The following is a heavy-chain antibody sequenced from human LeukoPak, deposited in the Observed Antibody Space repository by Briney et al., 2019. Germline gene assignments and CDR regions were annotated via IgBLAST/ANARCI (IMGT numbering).Heavy chain of an antibody. V-gene: IGHV1-69*04. J-gene: IGHJ6*02. Sequence: GASVKVSCKASGGTFSSYAISWVRQAPGQGLEWMGRIIPILGIANYAQKFQGRVTITADKSTSTAYMELSSLRSEDTAVYYCARFGMVRGVIRDYGMDVWGQGTTVTVSS. CDR3: ARFGMVRGVIRDYGMDV. CDR2: IIPILGIA. CDR1: GGTFSSYA. D-gene: IGHD3-10*01.